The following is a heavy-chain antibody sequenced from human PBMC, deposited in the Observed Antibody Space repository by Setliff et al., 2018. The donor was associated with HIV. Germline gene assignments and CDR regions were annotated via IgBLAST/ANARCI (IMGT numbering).Heavy chain of an antibody. V-gene: IGHV4-38-2*01. CDR3: ARLPDINSWPFDY. J-gene: IGHJ4*02. CDR1: GYSISSGCY. CDR2: MYHTGST. Sequence: ASETLSLTCAVSGYSISSGCYWGWIRQPPGKGLEWIGSMYHTGSTYYNPSLMSRLTMSVDSSKNQFSPSLSSVTAADTAVYYCARLPDINSWPFDYWARGTLVTV. D-gene: IGHD6-13*01.